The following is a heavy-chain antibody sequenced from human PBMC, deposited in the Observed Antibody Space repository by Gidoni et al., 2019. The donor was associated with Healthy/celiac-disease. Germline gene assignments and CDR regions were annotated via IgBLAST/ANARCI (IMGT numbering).Heavy chain of an antibody. J-gene: IGHJ4*02. Sequence: QVQLVQSGAEVKKPGASVKVSCKASGYPFTGYYMHWVRQAPGQGLEWMGWINPNSGGTNYAQKLQGRVTMTRDTSISTAYMELSRLRSDDTAVYYCARDREMHFDYWGQGTLVTVSS. V-gene: IGHV1-2*02. CDR1: GYPFTGYY. CDR2: INPNSGGT. D-gene: IGHD1-26*01. CDR3: ARDREMHFDY.